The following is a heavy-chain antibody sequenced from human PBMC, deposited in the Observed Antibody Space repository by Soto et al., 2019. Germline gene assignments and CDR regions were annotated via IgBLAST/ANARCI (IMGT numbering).Heavy chain of an antibody. J-gene: IGHJ4*02. CDR1: GFSLSTSGVG. CDR3: AHSSDYYDSSGYYYY. CDR2: IYWDDDK. V-gene: IGHV2-5*02. Sequence: QITLKESGPTLVKPTQTLTLTCTFSGFSLSTSGVGVGWIRQPPGKALEWLALIYWDDDKRYSPSLKSRLTIXXDXSXIQVVLTMTNMDPVDTATYYCAHSSDYYDSSGYYYYWGQGTLVTVSS. D-gene: IGHD3-22*01.